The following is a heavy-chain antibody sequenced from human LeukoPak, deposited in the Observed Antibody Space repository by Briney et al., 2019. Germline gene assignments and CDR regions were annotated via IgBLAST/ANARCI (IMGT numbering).Heavy chain of an antibody. D-gene: IGHD6-6*01. CDR3: ARWQYTISSGWFDP. J-gene: IGHJ5*02. CDR2: IYYSGGT. V-gene: IGHV4-59*08. CDR1: GGSTSSRY. Sequence: SETLSLTCTLSGGSTSSRYWSWIRQPPGKGLEWIGSIYYSGGTNYNPSLQGRVSISVDTSKIQFSLKLSSVTAADTAVYYCARWQYTISSGWFDPWGQGTLVTVSS.